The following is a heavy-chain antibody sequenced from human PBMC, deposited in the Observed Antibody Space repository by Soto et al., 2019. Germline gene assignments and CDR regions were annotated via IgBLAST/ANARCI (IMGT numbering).Heavy chain of an antibody. CDR3: ARSEDINYYYYMDV. CDR2: IYYSGST. D-gene: IGHD2-15*01. V-gene: IGHV4-31*03. CDR1: GGSIRSGCYY. J-gene: IGHJ6*03. Sequence: VQLQESGPGLVKPSQTLSLTCTVSGGSIRSGCYYWSWIRQHPGKGLEWIGYIYYSGSTYYHPSIKSRITISIDTSKDQFSLKLSSVTAADTAVYFCARSEDINYYYYMDVWGKGTTVTVS.